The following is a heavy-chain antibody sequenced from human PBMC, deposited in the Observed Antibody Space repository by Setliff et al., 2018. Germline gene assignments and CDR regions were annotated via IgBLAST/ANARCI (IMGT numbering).Heavy chain of an antibody. V-gene: IGHV3-48*01. J-gene: IGHJ4*02. CDR3: ARGRNIAARLLDS. Sequence: HPGGSLRLSCAAPGPTFSRYSMNWVRQAPGKGLEWISYISSSNSGMYYADSVKGRFTISRDSAKNSVYLQMNSLRAADTAVYYCARGRNIAARLLDSWGQGTLVTVSS. CDR2: ISSSNSGM. D-gene: IGHD6-6*01. CDR1: GPTFSRYS.